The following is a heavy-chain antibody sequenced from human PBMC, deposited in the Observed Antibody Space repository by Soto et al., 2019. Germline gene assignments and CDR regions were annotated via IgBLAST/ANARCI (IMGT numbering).Heavy chain of an antibody. CDR3: ANVARSSGWTTVFDY. V-gene: IGHV3-23*01. D-gene: IGHD6-19*01. CDR1: GFTFSSYA. J-gene: IGHJ4*02. CDR2: ISGSGGST. Sequence: GGSLRLSCAASGFTFSSYAMSWVRQAPGKGLEWVSAISGSGGSTYYADSVKGRFTISRDNSKNTLYLQMNSLRAEDTAVYYCANVARSSGWTTVFDYWGQGTLVTVSS.